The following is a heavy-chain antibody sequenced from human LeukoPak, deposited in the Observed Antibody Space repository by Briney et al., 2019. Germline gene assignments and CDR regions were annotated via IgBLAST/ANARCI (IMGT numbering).Heavy chain of an antibody. CDR3: ARGPSSNWSGLDF. V-gene: IGHV3-74*01. CDR1: GFSFSGHC. Sequence: GGSLRLSCAASGFSFSGHCMHWARQLPGKGLVWVSRISPTGSTTSYADSVKGRFTVSRDNAKNTLYLQVNNLRAEDTAVYYCARGPSSNWSGLDFWGQGTLLTVSS. D-gene: IGHD6-13*01. CDR2: ISPTGSTT. J-gene: IGHJ4*02.